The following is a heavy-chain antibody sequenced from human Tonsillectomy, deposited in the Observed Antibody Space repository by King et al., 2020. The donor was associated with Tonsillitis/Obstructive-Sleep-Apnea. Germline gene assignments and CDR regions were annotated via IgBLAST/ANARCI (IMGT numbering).Heavy chain of an antibody. J-gene: IGHJ4*02. D-gene: IGHD3-22*01. Sequence: VQLEESGGVVVQPGGSLRLSCAASGFTFDDYTMHWVRQAPGKGLEWVSLISWDGGSTYYADSVKGRFTISRDNSKNSLYLQMNSLRNEDTALYYCAKDHTSYYDSSGYHRYYFDYWGQGTLVTVSS. V-gene: IGHV3-43*01. CDR3: AKDHTSYYDSSGYHRYYFDY. CDR1: GFTFDDYT. CDR2: ISWDGGST.